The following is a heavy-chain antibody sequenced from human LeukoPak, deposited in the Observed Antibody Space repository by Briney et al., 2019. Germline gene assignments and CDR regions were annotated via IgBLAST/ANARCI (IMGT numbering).Heavy chain of an antibody. Sequence: PGESLRISCKGSGYSFTSYWISWVRQMPGKGLEWMGRIDPSDSYTNYSPSFQGHVTISADKSISTAYLQWSSLKASDTAMYYCARAGSGKKDNNWFDPWGQGTLVTVSS. CDR3: ARAGSGKKDNNWFDP. J-gene: IGHJ5*02. CDR1: GYSFTSYW. D-gene: IGHD3-10*01. V-gene: IGHV5-10-1*01. CDR2: IDPSDSYT.